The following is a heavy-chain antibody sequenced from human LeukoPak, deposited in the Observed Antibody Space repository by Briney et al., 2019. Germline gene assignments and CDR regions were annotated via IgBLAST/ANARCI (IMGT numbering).Heavy chain of an antibody. Sequence: GASVKVSCKASGYTFTSYYMHWVRQAPGQGLEWMGIINPSGGSTSYAQKFQGRVTMTRDTSTSTVYMELSSLRSEDTAVYYCAREVPDFWSGYIVDYWGQGTLVTVSS. D-gene: IGHD3-3*01. CDR3: AREVPDFWSGYIVDY. V-gene: IGHV1-46*01. J-gene: IGHJ4*02. CDR2: INPSGGST. CDR1: GYTFTSYY.